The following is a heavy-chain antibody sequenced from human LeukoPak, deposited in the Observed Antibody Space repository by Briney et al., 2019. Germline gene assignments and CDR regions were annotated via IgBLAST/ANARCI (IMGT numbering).Heavy chain of an antibody. Sequence: ASVKVSCKASGYTFTSYDINWVRQATGQGLEWMGWMNPNSGNTGYAQKFQGRVTMTRDTSISTAYMELSRLRSDDTAVYYCARAGGQHFDYWGQGTLVTVSS. CDR1: GYTFTSYD. J-gene: IGHJ4*02. D-gene: IGHD3-16*01. CDR3: ARAGGQHFDY. CDR2: MNPNSGNT. V-gene: IGHV1-8*01.